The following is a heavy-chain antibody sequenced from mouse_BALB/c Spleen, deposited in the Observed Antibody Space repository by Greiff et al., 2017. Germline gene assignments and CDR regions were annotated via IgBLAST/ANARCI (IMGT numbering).Heavy chain of an antibody. V-gene: IGHV1-14*01. J-gene: IGHJ3*01. CDR3: ARSGDRYDWFAY. D-gene: IGHD2-14*01. Sequence: VHVKQSGPELVKPGASVKMSCKASGYTFTSYVMHWVKQKPGQGLEWIGYINPYNDGTKYNEKFKGKATLTSDKSSSTAYMELSSLTSEDSAVYYCARSGDRYDWFAYWGQGTLVTVSA. CDR2: INPYNDGT. CDR1: GYTFTSYV.